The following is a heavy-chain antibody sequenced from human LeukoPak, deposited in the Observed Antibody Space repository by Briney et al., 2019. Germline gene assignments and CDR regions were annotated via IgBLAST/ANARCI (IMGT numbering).Heavy chain of an antibody. CDR1: GFTFSAYA. D-gene: IGHD4-17*01. CDR2: TRGGGGSA. V-gene: IGHV3-23*01. J-gene: IGHJ3*02. CDR3: ARDPNGDYIGAFDM. Sequence: GGSLRLSCTASGFTFSAYAMMWVRQAPGKGPEWVSATRGGGGSAFYADSVKGRFTISRDNSKYTLFLQMNSLRAEDTAVYYCARDPNGDYIGAFDMWGPGTMVTVSS.